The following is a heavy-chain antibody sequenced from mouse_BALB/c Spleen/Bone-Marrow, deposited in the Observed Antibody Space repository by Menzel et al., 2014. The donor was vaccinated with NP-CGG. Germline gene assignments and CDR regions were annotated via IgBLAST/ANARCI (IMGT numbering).Heavy chain of an antibody. CDR1: GYTFSSYW. J-gene: IGHJ3*01. V-gene: IGHV1-9*01. CDR3: ARGNYGSSPWFAY. CDR2: ILPGSGST. D-gene: IGHD1-1*01. Sequence: VQLQQSGAELVKPGASVKISCKATGYTFSSYWIEWVKQRPGHGLEWIGEILPGSGSTNYNGKFRGKATFTADTSSNTAYMQLSSLTSEDSAVYYCARGNYGSSPWFAYWGQGTLVTVSA.